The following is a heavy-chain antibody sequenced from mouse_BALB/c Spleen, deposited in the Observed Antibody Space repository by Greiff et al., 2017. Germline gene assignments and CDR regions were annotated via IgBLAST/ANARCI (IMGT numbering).Heavy chain of an antibody. CDR3: AKNGGNYYAMDY. Sequence: VQLQQSGPSLVQPSQSLSITCTVSGFSLTSYGVHWVRQSPGKGLEWLGVIWRGGSTDYNAAFMSRLSITKDNSKSQVFFKMNSLQADDTAIYYCAKNGGNYYAMDYWGQGTSVTVSS. J-gene: IGHJ4*01. V-gene: IGHV2-5-1*01. D-gene: IGHD1-1*02. CDR1: GFSLTSYG. CDR2: IWRGGST.